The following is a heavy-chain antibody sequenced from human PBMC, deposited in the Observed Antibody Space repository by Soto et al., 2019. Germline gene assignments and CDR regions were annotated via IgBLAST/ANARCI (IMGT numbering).Heavy chain of an antibody. J-gene: IGHJ6*02. V-gene: IGHV4-34*01. Sequence: PSETLSLTCAVYGGSFSGHYWSWIRQPPGKGLEWIGEINHSGSTNYNPSLKSRVTISVDTSKNQFSLKLSSVTAADTAVYYCARGPVLRFLEWLPYYYYYGMDVWGQGTTVTVSS. D-gene: IGHD3-3*01. CDR2: INHSGST. CDR3: ARGPVLRFLEWLPYYYYYGMDV. CDR1: GGSFSGHY.